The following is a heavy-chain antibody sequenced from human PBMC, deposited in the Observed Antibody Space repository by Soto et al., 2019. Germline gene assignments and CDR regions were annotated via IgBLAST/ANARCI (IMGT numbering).Heavy chain of an antibody. CDR2: INAGNGNT. CDR3: AREAPYLGSGIYGDGMDV. CDR1: GYTFTTYA. D-gene: IGHD3-10*01. Sequence: QVQLVQSGAEVKKPGASVKVSCRASGYTFTTYAIHWVRQAPGRGLEWMGWINAGNGNTKFSQKFQGSVTITMDTSASTAYMELSSLRSEDTAVYYCAREAPYLGSGIYGDGMDVWGQGTTVTVSS. J-gene: IGHJ6*02. V-gene: IGHV1-3*01.